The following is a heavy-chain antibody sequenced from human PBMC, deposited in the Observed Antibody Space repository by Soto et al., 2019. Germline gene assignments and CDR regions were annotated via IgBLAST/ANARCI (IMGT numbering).Heavy chain of an antibody. V-gene: IGHV4-30-4*01. CDR3: DNVKTLLWFGELLSVFDY. J-gene: IGHJ4*02. CDR2: IYYSGST. D-gene: IGHD3-10*01. Sequence: SETLSLTCTVSGGSISSGDYYWSWIRQPPGKGLEWIGYIYYSGSTYYNPSLKSRVTIPVDTSKNQFSLKLSSVTAADTAVYYFDNVKTLLWFGELLSVFDYWGQGTLVTVSS. CDR1: GGSISSGDYY.